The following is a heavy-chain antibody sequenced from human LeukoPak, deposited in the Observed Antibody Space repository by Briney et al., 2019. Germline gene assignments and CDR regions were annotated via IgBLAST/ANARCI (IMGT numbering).Heavy chain of an antibody. CDR1: GFTFDDYA. CDR3: VRESLAGDWNFDL. CDR2: ISSSSSYI. J-gene: IGHJ2*01. Sequence: GRSLRLSCAASGFTFDDYAMHWVRQAPGKGLEWVSSISSSSSYIYYADSVKGRFTIARDNARTSLYLQMNNLRVEDTAVYYCVRESLAGDWNFDLWGRGTLVTVSS. V-gene: IGHV3-21*01. D-gene: IGHD6-19*01.